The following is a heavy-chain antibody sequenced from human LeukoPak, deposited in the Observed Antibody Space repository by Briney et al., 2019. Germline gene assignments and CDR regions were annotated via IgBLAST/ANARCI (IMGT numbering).Heavy chain of an antibody. V-gene: IGHV4-59*01. Sequence: PSETLSLTCTVSGGSISSYYWSWIRQPPGKGLEWIGYIYYSGSTNYNPSLKSRVTISVDTSKNQFSLKLSSVTAADTAVYYCARDASYSDGYLGYYYYGMDVWGQGTTVTVSS. CDR2: IYYSGST. CDR3: ARDASYSDGYLGYYYYGMDV. J-gene: IGHJ6*02. D-gene: IGHD5-18*01. CDR1: GGSISSYY.